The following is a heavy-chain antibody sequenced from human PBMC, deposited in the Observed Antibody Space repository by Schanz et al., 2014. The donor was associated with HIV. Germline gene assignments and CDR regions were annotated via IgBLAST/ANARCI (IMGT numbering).Heavy chain of an antibody. Sequence: QVHLVESGGGLVKPGGSLRLSCAASGFTFSDYHMSWIRQAPGKGLEWVSSISTSGSIYYADSVQGRFTISRDNSKNTVYLQMNSLRAEDTAVYYCARDGAGRLLEWSYYYGLDVWGQGTTVIVSS. CDR2: ISTSGSI. J-gene: IGHJ6*02. CDR1: GFTFSDYH. V-gene: IGHV3-11*01. D-gene: IGHD3-3*01. CDR3: ARDGAGRLLEWSYYYGLDV.